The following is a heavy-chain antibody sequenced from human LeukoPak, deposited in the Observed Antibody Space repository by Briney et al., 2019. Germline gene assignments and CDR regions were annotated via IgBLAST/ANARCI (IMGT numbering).Heavy chain of an antibody. D-gene: IGHD6-19*01. CDR2: INPSNGDT. CDR1: GYTFSGYY. Sequence: GASVKVSCKASGYTFSGYYIHWVRQAPGRGLEWMSWINPSNGDTNYAQKFQGRVTMTRATSISTAYMELTRLISDDTAVYYCARVGSSGWYVHPTLDYWGQGTLVTVSS. V-gene: IGHV1-2*02. J-gene: IGHJ4*02. CDR3: ARVGSSGWYVHPTLDY.